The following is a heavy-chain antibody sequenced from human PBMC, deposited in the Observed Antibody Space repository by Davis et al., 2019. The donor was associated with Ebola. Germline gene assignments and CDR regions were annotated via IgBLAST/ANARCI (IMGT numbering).Heavy chain of an antibody. J-gene: IGHJ6*02. V-gene: IGHV1-18*04. CDR3: ARASGYSTPYGMDV. CDR1: GYTFTSYG. CDR2: INPHNGNT. Sequence: ASVKVSCKASGYTFTSYGITWVRQAPGQGLERMGWINPHNGNTTYAQNVQGRVTMTTDTSPSTAYMEVGSLRSDDTAVYYCARASGYSTPYGMDVWGQGTTVTVSS. D-gene: IGHD6-13*01.